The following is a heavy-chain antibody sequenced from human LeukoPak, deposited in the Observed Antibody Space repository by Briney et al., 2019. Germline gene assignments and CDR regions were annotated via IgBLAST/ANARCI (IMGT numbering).Heavy chain of an antibody. V-gene: IGHV1-69*04. CDR1: GGTFSSYA. Sequence: SVKVSCKASGGTFSSYAISWVRQAPGQGLEWMGRIIPILGIASYAQKFQGRVTITADKSTSTAYMELSSLRSEDTAVYYCASYDSSGYYDYGGQGTLVTVSS. D-gene: IGHD3-22*01. CDR2: IIPILGIA. CDR3: ASYDSSGYYDY. J-gene: IGHJ4*02.